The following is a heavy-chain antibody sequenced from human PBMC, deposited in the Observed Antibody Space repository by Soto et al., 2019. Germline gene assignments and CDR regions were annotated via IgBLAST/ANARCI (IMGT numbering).Heavy chain of an antibody. J-gene: IGHJ3*02. V-gene: IGHV3-48*03. D-gene: IGHD1-26*01. CDR1: GFTFSSYE. Sequence: GGSLRLSCAASGFTFSSYEMNWVRQAPGKGLEWVSYISSSGSTIYYADSVKGRFTISRDNAKNSLYLQMNSLRAEDTAGYYCARDHKRYSGSYYDAFDIWGQGTMVTVSS. CDR3: ARDHKRYSGSYYDAFDI. CDR2: ISSSGSTI.